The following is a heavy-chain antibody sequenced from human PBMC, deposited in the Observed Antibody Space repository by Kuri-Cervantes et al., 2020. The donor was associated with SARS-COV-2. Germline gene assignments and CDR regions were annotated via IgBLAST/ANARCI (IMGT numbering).Heavy chain of an antibody. V-gene: IGHV3-74*01. CDR1: GFTFSSYW. CDR3: ASLSNLEWLPP. J-gene: IGHJ5*02. CDR2: INSDGSST. D-gene: IGHD3-3*01. Sequence: GGSLRLPCAASGFTFSSYWIHWVRQAPGKGLVWVSRINSDGSSTSYADSVKGRFTISRDNAKNTLYLQMNSLRAEDTAVYYCASLSNLEWLPPWGQGTLVTVSS.